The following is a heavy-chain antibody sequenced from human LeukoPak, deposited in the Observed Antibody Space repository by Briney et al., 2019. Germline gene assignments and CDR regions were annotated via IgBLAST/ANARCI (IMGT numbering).Heavy chain of an antibody. CDR1: GFTFSNAW. J-gene: IGHJ4*02. CDR3: TTAKTRDGYNRDY. V-gene: IGHV3-15*01. Sequence: GGSLRLSCAASGFTFSNAWMSWVRQAPGKGLEWVGRIKSKTDGGTTDYSAPGRGRFTISRDDSKNTLYLQMNSLKTEDTAVYYCTTAKTRDGYNRDYWGQGTLVTVSS. CDR2: IKSKTDGGTT. D-gene: IGHD5-24*01.